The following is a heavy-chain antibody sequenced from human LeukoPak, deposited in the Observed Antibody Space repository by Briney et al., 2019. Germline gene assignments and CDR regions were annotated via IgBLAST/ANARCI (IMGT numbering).Heavy chain of an antibody. CDR2: MNPNSGNT. J-gene: IGHJ4*02. CDR3: AKDLHYGSADY. V-gene: IGHV1-8*02. CDR1: GYTFTNNF. Sequence: ASVKVSCKASGYTFTNNFMHWVRQAPGQGLEWMGWMNPNSGNTGYAQKFQGRVTMTRNTSISTAYMELSSLRSEDTAVYYCAKDLHYGSADYWGQGTLVTVSS. D-gene: IGHD3-10*01.